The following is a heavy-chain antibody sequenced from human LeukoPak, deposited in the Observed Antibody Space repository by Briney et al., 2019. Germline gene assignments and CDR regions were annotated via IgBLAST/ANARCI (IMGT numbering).Heavy chain of an antibody. CDR2: ILPIFGTA. D-gene: IGHD6-13*01. Sequence: SVKVSFKASGGHFNRYAISWGRTAPGPGLGWIGGILPIFGTANHAQKFQGRVTITADKSTSTAYMELSRLRSEDAAVYYCARDRASSSSPYYYYYYGMDVWGKGTTVAVSS. CDR1: GGHFNRYA. CDR3: ARDRASSSSPYYYYYYGMDV. V-gene: IGHV1-69*06. J-gene: IGHJ6*04.